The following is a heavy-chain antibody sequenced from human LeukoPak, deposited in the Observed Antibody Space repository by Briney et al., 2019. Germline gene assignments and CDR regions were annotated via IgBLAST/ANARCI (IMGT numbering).Heavy chain of an antibody. CDR1: GYTFTSSD. CDR2: MNPNSGNT. Sequence: TSVKVSCKASGYTFTSSDINWVRQATGQGLEWMGWMNPNSGNTGYAHKFQGRVTMTRDISTSTTYIELTNLRSEDTATYYCARLSKAYNWDEYYYYYFLNGWGKGTTVIVSS. D-gene: IGHD1-1*01. CDR3: ARLSKAYNWDEYYYYYFLNG. V-gene: IGHV1-8*01. J-gene: IGHJ6*03.